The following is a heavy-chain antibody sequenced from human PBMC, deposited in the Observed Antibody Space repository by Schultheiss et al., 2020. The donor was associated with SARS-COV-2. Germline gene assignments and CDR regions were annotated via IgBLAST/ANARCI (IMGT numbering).Heavy chain of an antibody. CDR2: ISSSSSTI. V-gene: IGHV3-48*02. D-gene: IGHD6-13*01. Sequence: GGSLRLSCAASGFTFSSYAMSWVRQAPGKGLEWVSYISSSSSTIYYADSVKGRFTISRDNAKNSLYLQMNSLRDEDTAVYYCARKWGGSYSSSWYGSSRGMDVWGQGTTVTVSS. J-gene: IGHJ6*02. CDR3: ARKWGGSYSSSWYGSSRGMDV. CDR1: GFTFSSYA.